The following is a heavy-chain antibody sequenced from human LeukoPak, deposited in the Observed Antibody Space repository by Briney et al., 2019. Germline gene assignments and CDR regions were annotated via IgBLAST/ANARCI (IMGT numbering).Heavy chain of an antibody. CDR3: ARVGITPIYDLELEPGPIDY. CDR2: IYSGGST. Sequence: GGSLRLSCAASGFTVSSNYMSWARQAPGKGLEWVSVIYSGGSTYYADSVKGRFTISRDNAKNSLYLQMNSLRAEDTAVYYCARVGITPIYDLELEPGPIDYWGQGTLVTVSS. V-gene: IGHV3-66*01. J-gene: IGHJ4*02. CDR1: GFTVSSNY. D-gene: IGHD3-3*01.